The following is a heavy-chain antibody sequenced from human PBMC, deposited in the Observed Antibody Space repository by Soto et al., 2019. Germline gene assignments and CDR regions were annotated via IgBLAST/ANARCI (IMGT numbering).Heavy chain of an antibody. D-gene: IGHD5-12*01. CDR2: IYYSGNT. Sequence: SETLSLTCTVSGGSIGTYYWSWIRQPPGKGLEWIGYIYYSGNTNYNPSLKRRVSISVDTSKNQFSLKLSSVTAADTAVYYCASLTWIYLWKPDYYDYWGQGTLVTVSS. CDR3: ASLTWIYLWKPDYYDY. J-gene: IGHJ4*02. V-gene: IGHV4-59*08. CDR1: GGSIGTYY.